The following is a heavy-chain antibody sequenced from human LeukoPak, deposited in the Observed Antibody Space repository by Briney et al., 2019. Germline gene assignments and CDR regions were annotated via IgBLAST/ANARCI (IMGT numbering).Heavy chain of an antibody. V-gene: IGHV3-23*01. CDR1: GFTFSSNA. D-gene: IGHD3-3*02. CDR2: TTGSGGST. Sequence: GGSLRLSCAASGFTFSSNAMSWVRQAPGKGLEWVSYTTGSGGSTLYADSVKGRFTVSRDNSKNTLYLQMNSLRAEDTAVYFCAKGLSIASSFFDYWGQGTLVTVSS. J-gene: IGHJ4*02. CDR3: AKGLSIASSFFDY.